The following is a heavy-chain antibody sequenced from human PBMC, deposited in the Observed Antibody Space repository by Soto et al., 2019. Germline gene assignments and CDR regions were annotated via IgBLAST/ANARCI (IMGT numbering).Heavy chain of an antibody. Sequence: EVQLVESGGGLVQPGRSLRLSCAASGFTFDDYAMHWVRQAPGKGLEWVSGISWKSGSIGYADSVKGRFTISRDNAKNSMYLQMNSLRAEDTALYYCAKDDCSGGSCYGPFDVWGQGTMVTVSS. CDR2: ISWKSGSI. J-gene: IGHJ3*01. CDR1: GFTFDDYA. D-gene: IGHD2-15*01. CDR3: AKDDCSGGSCYGPFDV. V-gene: IGHV3-9*01.